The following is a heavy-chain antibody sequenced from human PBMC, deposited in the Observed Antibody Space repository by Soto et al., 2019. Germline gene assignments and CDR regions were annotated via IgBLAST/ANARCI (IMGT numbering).Heavy chain of an antibody. CDR1: GGSISSGGYS. D-gene: IGHD3-22*01. J-gene: IGHJ4*02. CDR3: ARGVHYDSQGTDY. Sequence: PSETLSLTCAVSGGSISSGGYSWTWIRQPPGKGLEWIGYIYHSGSTYYNPSLKSRVTISVDRSKNQFSLKLSSVTAADTAVYYWARGVHYDSQGTDYWGKGLLVTVS. CDR2: IYHSGST. V-gene: IGHV4-30-2*01.